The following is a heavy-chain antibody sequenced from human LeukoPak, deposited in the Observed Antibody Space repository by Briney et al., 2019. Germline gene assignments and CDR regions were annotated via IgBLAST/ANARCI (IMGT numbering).Heavy chain of an antibody. V-gene: IGHV3-30*03. D-gene: IGHD6-13*01. Sequence: PGGSLRLSCAASRFSFSNYAMHWVRQDSGRGLEWLAVIPHDGINTYYADSVKGRFTISRDNSKNTLYLQLNSLRAEDTAVYYCARESSSSYNMDVWGKGTTVTVSS. CDR1: RFSFSNYA. CDR3: ARESSSSYNMDV. CDR2: IPHDGINT. J-gene: IGHJ6*03.